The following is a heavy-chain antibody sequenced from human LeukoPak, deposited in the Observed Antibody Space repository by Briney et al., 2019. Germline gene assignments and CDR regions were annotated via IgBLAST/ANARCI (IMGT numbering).Heavy chain of an antibody. CDR1: GGTFSSYA. CDR3: ASGDAFDI. Sequence: ASVKVSCKASGGTFSSYAISWVRQATGQGLEWMGWMNPNSGNTGYAQKFQGRVTITRNTSISTAYMELSSLRSEDTAVYYCASGDAFDIWGQGTMVTVSS. J-gene: IGHJ3*02. V-gene: IGHV1-8*03. CDR2: MNPNSGNT.